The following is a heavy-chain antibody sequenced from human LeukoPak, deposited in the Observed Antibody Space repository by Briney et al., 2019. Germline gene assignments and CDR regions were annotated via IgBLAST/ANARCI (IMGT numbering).Heavy chain of an antibody. CDR1: GGSISSGGYY. J-gene: IGHJ3*02. CDR2: IYYSGST. CDR3: ASRSGYYYVDAFDI. Sequence: SETLSLTCTVSGGSISSGGYYWSWIRQHPGKGLEWIGYIYYSGSTYYNPYLKSRVTISVDTSKNQFSLKLSSVTAADTAVYYCASRSGYYYVDAFDIWGQGTMVTVSS. D-gene: IGHD3-22*01. V-gene: IGHV4-31*03.